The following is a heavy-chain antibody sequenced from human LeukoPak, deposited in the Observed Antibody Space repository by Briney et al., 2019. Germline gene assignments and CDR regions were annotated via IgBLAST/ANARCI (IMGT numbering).Heavy chain of an antibody. J-gene: IGHJ4*02. CDR1: GFTFSSYA. Sequence: PGGSLRLSCAASGFTFSSYAMSWVRQAPGKGLEWVSAISGSGGSTYYADSVEGRFTISRDNSKNTLYLQMNSLRAEDTAVYYCAKERLDHYDSSGIFDYWGQGTLVTVSS. CDR3: AKERLDHYDSSGIFDY. D-gene: IGHD3-22*01. V-gene: IGHV3-23*01. CDR2: ISGSGGST.